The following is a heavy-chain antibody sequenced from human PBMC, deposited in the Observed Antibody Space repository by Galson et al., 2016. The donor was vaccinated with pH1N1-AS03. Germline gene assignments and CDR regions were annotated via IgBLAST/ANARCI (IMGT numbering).Heavy chain of an antibody. J-gene: IGHJ4*02. CDR3: AKAHYHRSGYSPFAD. Sequence: SLRLSCAGSGFTFSSYGMSWVRQAPGKGLEWVANIREDGSVKYYVDSVKGRFTISRDNAKNSVYLQMNSLRAEDHDVYYCAKAHYHRSGYSPFADWGQGSLVTVSS. V-gene: IGHV3-7*03. CDR1: GFTFSSYG. CDR2: IREDGSVK. D-gene: IGHD3-22*01.